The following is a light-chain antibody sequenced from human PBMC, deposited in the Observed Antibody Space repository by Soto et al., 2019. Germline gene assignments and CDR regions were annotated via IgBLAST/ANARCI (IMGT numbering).Light chain of an antibody. CDR3: QQRRHWPLT. J-gene: IGKJ4*01. CDR1: QSISVY. V-gene: IGKV3-11*01. CDR2: DAS. Sequence: ETVLAQSPATLSLSPGERATLSCRASQSISVYLAWYQHKPGQAPRLLIYDASNRAAGIPARFSGSGSGTDFTLTISSLEPEDFAVYYCQQRRHWPLTFGGGTTVEIK.